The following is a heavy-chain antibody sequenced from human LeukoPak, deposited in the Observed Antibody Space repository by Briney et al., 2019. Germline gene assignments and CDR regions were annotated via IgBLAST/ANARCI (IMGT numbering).Heavy chain of an antibody. J-gene: IGHJ4*02. CDR3: AKGLGSAYYSVS. CDR2: ISGNGGAT. D-gene: IGHD3-10*01. Sequence: GGSLRLSCAASGFAFSNFAMTWVRQAPGKGLECVSLISGNGGATYYADSVKGRFTISRDNSKSTLLLQMNSLRADDTAAYICAKGLGSAYYSVSWGQGTLVTVSS. V-gene: IGHV3-23*01. CDR1: GFAFSNFA.